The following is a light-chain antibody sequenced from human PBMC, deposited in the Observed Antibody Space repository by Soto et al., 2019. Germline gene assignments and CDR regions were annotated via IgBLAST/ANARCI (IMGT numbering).Light chain of an antibody. V-gene: IGKV1-27*01. CDR1: QGIFNY. CDR2: AAS. J-gene: IGKJ3*01. Sequence: DIQMTQSPSSLSASVGDRVTVTCRASQGIFNYLAWYQQKPGKVPKVLIYAASTLQSGVPSRFSGSGSGTDFTLTISSLQPEDVATYYCRKYDSAPFTFGPGTKVDIK. CDR3: RKYDSAPFT.